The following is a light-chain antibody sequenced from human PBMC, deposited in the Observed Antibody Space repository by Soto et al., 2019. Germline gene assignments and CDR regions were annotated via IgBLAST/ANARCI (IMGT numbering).Light chain of an antibody. CDR1: QSISSY. J-gene: IGKJ1*01. CDR3: QQSYSTPRT. CDR2: AAS. Sequence: DIQMTQSPSSLSASVGDRVTITCRASQSISSYLNWYQQKPGKAPKLLICAASSLQSGVPSRFSGSGSGTDFTLTISSLQPEDFATYYCQQSYSTPRTFGQGTKVDI. V-gene: IGKV1-39*01.